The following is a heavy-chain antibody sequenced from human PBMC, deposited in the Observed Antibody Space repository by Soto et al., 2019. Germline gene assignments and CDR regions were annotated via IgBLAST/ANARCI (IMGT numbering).Heavy chain of an antibody. D-gene: IGHD2-8*01. Sequence: QVQLVESGGGVVQPGRSLRLSCAASGFTFSSYAMHWVRQAPGKGLEWVAVISYDGSNKYYADSVKGRFTISRDNSKNTLYLQMNSLRAEDTAVYYCARERDGCTNGVCNYGMDVWGQGTTVTVSS. CDR2: ISYDGSNK. CDR3: ARERDGCTNGVCNYGMDV. CDR1: GFTFSSYA. J-gene: IGHJ6*02. V-gene: IGHV3-30-3*01.